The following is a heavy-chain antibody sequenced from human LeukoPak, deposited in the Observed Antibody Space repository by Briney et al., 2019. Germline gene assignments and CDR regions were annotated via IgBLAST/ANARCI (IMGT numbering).Heavy chain of an antibody. D-gene: IGHD3-10*01. CDR1: GGSFSGYY. J-gene: IGHJ5*02. CDR3: ARRGANTYYYGSGRESWFDP. Sequence: SETLSLTCAVYGGSFSGYYWSWIRQPPGKGLEWIGGINHSGSTNYNPSLKSRVTISVDTSKNQFSLKLSSVTAADTAVYYCARRGANTYYYGSGRESWFDPWGQGTLVTVSS. V-gene: IGHV4-34*01. CDR2: INHSGST.